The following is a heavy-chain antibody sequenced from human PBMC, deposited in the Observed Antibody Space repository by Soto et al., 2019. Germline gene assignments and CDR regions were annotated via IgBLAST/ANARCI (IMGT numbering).Heavy chain of an antibody. CDR1: GFTFSSYE. CDR3: ARDIDYYDSGAYQDY. J-gene: IGHJ4*02. CDR2: IGSRGNAI. Sequence: PGGSLRLSCAASGFTFSSYEMNWVRQAPGKGLEWISYIGSRGNAIHYADSVKGRFTISRDNAKNSLYLQMNSLRAEDTAIYYCARDIDYYDSGAYQDYWGQGTLVTVSS. D-gene: IGHD3-22*01. V-gene: IGHV3-48*03.